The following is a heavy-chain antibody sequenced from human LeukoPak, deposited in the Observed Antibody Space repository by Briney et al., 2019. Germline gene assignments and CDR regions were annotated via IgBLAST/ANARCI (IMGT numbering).Heavy chain of an antibody. V-gene: IGHV1-24*01. J-gene: IGHJ4*02. Sequence: ASVKVSCKVSGYTLTELSMHWVRQAPGKGLEWMGGFDPEDGETIYAQKFQGRVTMTEDTSTDTAYMELSSLRSEDTAVYYCATGPYYYDSSGPSDYWGQGTLVTVSS. CDR1: GYTLTELS. CDR2: FDPEDGET. CDR3: ATGPYYYDSSGPSDY. D-gene: IGHD3-22*01.